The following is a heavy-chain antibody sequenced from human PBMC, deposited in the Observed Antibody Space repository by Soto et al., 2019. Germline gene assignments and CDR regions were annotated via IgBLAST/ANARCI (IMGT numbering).Heavy chain of an antibody. D-gene: IGHD6-13*01. CDR2: ISAYNGNT. CDR3: ARDGQQPVVGWFDP. CDR1: GYTFTSYG. V-gene: IGHV1-18*01. J-gene: IGHJ5*02. Sequence: ASVKVSCKASGYTFTSYGISWVRQAPGQGLEWMGWISAYNGNTNYAQKIQGRVTMTTDTSTSTAYMELRSLRTDDTAVYYCARDGQQPVVGWFDPWGQGTLVTVSS.